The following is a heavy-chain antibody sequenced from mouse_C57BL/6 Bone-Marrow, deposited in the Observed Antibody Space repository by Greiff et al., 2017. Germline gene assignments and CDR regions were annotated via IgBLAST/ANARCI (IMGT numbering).Heavy chain of an antibody. J-gene: IGHJ1*03. Sequence: EVMLVESGGGLVKPGGSLKLSCAASGFTFSSYTMSWVRQTPEKRLEWVATISGGGGNTYYPDSVKGRFTISRDNAKNTLYLQMSSLRSEDTALYYWARNPYYGSSYWYFGVWGTGTTFPFSS. V-gene: IGHV5-9*01. CDR3: ARNPYYGSSYWYFGV. CDR1: GFTFSSYT. CDR2: ISGGGGNT. D-gene: IGHD1-1*01.